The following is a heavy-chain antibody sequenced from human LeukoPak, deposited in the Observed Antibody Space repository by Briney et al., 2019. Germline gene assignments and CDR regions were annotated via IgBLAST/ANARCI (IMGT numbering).Heavy chain of an antibody. Sequence: SETLSLTCAVYGGSFSGYYWSWIRQPPGKGLEWTGEINHSGSTNYNPSLKSRVTISVDTSKNQFSLKLSSVTAADTAVYYCARGLTGDLDYWGQGTLVTVSS. D-gene: IGHD4-17*01. V-gene: IGHV4-34*01. CDR1: GGSFSGYY. CDR2: INHSGST. CDR3: ARGLTGDLDY. J-gene: IGHJ4*02.